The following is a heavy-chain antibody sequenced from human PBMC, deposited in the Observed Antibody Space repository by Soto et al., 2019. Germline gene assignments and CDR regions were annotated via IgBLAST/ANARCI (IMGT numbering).Heavy chain of an antibody. J-gene: IGHJ4*02. CDR3: ARGGFSKILDY. V-gene: IGHV4-34*01. Sequence: SETLSLTCAVYGGSFSGYYWSWIRQPPGKGLEWIGEINHSGSTNYNPSLKSRVTISVDTSKNQFSLKLSSVTAADTAVYYCARGGFSKILDYWGQGTLVTVSS. CDR1: GGSFSGYY. CDR2: INHSGST. D-gene: IGHD3-3*02.